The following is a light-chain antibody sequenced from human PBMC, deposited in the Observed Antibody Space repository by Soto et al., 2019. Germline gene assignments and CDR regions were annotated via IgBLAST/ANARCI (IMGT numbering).Light chain of an antibody. Sequence: QLVLTQSPSASASLGASVKLTCTLSSGHSSYAIAWHQQQPEKGPRYLMKVNSDGSHNKGDGIPDRFSGSSSGAERYLTIFSLQSEDEADYYCQTRGTGIVVFGGGTKLTVL. CDR3: QTRGTGIVV. CDR1: SGHSSYA. V-gene: IGLV4-69*01. CDR2: VNSDGSH. J-gene: IGLJ2*01.